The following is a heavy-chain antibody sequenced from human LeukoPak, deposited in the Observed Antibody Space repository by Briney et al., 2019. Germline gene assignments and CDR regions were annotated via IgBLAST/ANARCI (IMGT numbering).Heavy chain of an antibody. Sequence: GGSLRLSCTTPKFNFHNYGLTWVRQAPGKGLEWVSYISSSSSTIHYADSVKGRFTISRDNAKNSLYLQMNSLRAEDTAVYYCARLGYCSSTSCFYYFDYWGQGTLVTVSS. CDR3: ARLGYCSSTSCFYYFDY. J-gene: IGHJ4*02. V-gene: IGHV3-48*01. CDR1: KFNFHNYG. CDR2: ISSSSSTI. D-gene: IGHD2-2*01.